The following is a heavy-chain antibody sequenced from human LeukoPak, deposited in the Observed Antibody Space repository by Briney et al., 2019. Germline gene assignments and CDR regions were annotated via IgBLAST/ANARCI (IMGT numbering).Heavy chain of an antibody. J-gene: IGHJ4*02. CDR2: IRGSGGST. CDR1: GFTLSSYA. CDR3: AKEKSTGDY. Sequence: GGSLTLSWAASGFTLSSYAMSWVRQAPGKGLEWVAAIRGSGGSTYHADSVKGRFTISRDNSKNTLYLQMNSLRAEDTAVYYCAKEKSTGDYWGQGTLVTVSS. V-gene: IGHV3-23*01.